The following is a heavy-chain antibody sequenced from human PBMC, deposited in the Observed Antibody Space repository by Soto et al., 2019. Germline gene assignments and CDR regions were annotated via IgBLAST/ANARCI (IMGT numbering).Heavy chain of an antibody. CDR2: ISSTGSTI. D-gene: IGHD5-12*01. CDR3: ASRRDGYNWPYSFDY. V-gene: IGHV3-11*01. Sequence: QVQLVESGGGLVKPXXSLRLSCAASGFTFSDYYMTWIRQAPGKGLEWVSYISSTGSTIYYADSVKGRFTVSRDNAKNSLFLQMNSLRAEDTAVYYCASRRDGYNWPYSFDYWGQGTLVTVSS. CDR1: GFTFSDYY. J-gene: IGHJ4*02.